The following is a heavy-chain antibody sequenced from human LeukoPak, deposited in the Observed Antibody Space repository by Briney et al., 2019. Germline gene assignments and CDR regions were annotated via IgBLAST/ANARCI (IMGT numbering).Heavy chain of an antibody. D-gene: IGHD7-27*01. CDR2: ISSSSSTI. Sequence: GGSLRLSCAASGFTFSSYSMNWVRQAPGKGLEWVSYISSSSSTIYYADSVKGRFTISRDNSKNTLYVQMNSLRADDTAVYYCLKGGWGSVLDHWGQGTLVTVSS. CDR3: LKGGWGSVLDH. J-gene: IGHJ4*02. CDR1: GFTFSSYS. V-gene: IGHV3-48*01.